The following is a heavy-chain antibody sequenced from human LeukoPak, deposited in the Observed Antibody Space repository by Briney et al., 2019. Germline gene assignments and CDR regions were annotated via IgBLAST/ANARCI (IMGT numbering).Heavy chain of an antibody. V-gene: IGHV3-11*01. J-gene: IGHJ4*02. CDR1: GFTFSDYY. D-gene: IGHD3-22*01. CDR2: ISSSGSTI. CDR3: ARDQSFGYYDSSGYYYE. Sequence: PGGSLRLSCAASGFTFSDYYMSWIRQAPGKGLEWVSYISSSGSTIYYADSVKGRFTISRDNAKNSLYLQMNSLRAEDTAVYHCARDQSFGYYDSSGYYYEWGQGTLVTVSS.